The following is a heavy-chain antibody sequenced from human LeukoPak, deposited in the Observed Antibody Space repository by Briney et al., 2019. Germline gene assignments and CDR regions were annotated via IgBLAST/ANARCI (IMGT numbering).Heavy chain of an antibody. CDR1: GFTFSSYV. CDR2: ISSSGSTI. J-gene: IGHJ6*04. V-gene: IGHV3-48*03. Sequence: GRSLRLSCAASGFTFSSYVMHWVRQAPGKGLEWVSYISSSGSTIYYADSVKGRFTISRDNAKNSLYLQMNSLRAEDTAVYYCAELGITMIGGVWGKGTTVTISS. D-gene: IGHD3-10*02. CDR3: AELGITMIGGV.